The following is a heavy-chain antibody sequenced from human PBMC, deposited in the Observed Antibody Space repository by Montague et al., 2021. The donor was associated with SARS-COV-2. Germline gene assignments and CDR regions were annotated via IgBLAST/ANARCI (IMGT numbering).Heavy chain of an antibody. J-gene: IGHJ6*02. Sequence: SETLSLTCAVYGGSLSGYYWSWIRQPPGEGLEWIAEISHSGSTSYNPSLKSRVTISVDTSKNQFSLKLSSATAADTAVYYCARVAYRLLFVPRYYGLDGGAQGTRSP. D-gene: IGHD2-2*01. CDR1: GGSLSGYY. V-gene: IGHV4-34*01. CDR2: ISHSGST. CDR3: ARVAYRLLFVPRYYGLDG.